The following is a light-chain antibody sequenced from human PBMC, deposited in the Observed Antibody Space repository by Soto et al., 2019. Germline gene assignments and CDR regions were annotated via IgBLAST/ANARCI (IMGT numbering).Light chain of an antibody. V-gene: IGLV2-14*01. CDR1: SSDVGGYNY. Sequence: QSALTQPASVSGSPGQSITISCTGTSSDVGGYNYVSWYQQHPGKAPQLMIYEVSNRPSGVSNHFSGTKSGNTASLTISGHEGEDEADYYCTSYTSSSTVVFGGGTKLTVL. CDR2: EVS. J-gene: IGLJ2*01. CDR3: TSYTSSSTVV.